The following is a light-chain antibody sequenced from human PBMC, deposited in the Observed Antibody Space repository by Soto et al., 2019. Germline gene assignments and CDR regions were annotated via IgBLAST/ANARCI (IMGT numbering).Light chain of an antibody. CDR3: RQYNSYWT. CDR1: QSISSW. CDR2: DAS. V-gene: IGKV1-5*01. Sequence: DIQMTKTLSTLSASVGNRITITCRASQSISSWLAWYQQKPGKAPKLLIYDASSLESGVPSRFSGSGSGTEFTLTISSLQPDDFATYYGRQYNSYWTLGQGTKVDIK. J-gene: IGKJ1*01.